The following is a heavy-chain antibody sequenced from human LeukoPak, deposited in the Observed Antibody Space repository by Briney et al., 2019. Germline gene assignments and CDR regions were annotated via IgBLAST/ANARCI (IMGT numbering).Heavy chain of an antibody. V-gene: IGHV3-23*01. Sequence: GGSLRLSCAASGFTFSSYSMNWVRQAPGKGLEWGSAMSSSDDGRYYAASVRGRFTISRDTSRSTLYLQMNSLRAEDAAVYYCAKAPVTSCRGAFCYPFDYWGQGTLVTVSS. CDR2: MSSSDDGR. D-gene: IGHD2-15*01. CDR1: GFTFSSYS. CDR3: AKAPVTSCRGAFCYPFDY. J-gene: IGHJ4*02.